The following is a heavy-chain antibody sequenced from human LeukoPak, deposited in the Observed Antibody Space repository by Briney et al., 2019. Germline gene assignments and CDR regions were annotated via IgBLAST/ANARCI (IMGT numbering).Heavy chain of an antibody. D-gene: IGHD6-19*01. CDR1: GFTFGTYA. CDR2: ISGRGDDT. J-gene: IGHJ4*02. V-gene: IGHV3-23*01. CDR3: AKDRVLAAGIGEFAH. Sequence: QPGGSLRLSCAASGFTFGTYAMSWVRQAPGEGLEWVSAISGRGDDTYYAGSVKGRFTISRDNSKNTLYLHMNSLRADDTAVYYCAKDRVLAAGIGEFAHWGQGALVTVSS.